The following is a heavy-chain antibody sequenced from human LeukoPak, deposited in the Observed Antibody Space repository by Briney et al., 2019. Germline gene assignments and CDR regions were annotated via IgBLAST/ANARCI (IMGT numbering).Heavy chain of an antibody. CDR2: IRYDGSNK. V-gene: IGHV3-30*02. CDR1: GFTFSSYG. CDR3: AKDLYDILTGYEFDY. J-gene: IGHJ4*02. D-gene: IGHD3-9*01. Sequence: PGGSLRLSCAASGFTFSSYGMHWARQAPGKGLEWVAFIRYDGSNKYYADSVKGRFTISRDNSKNTLYLQMNSLRAEDTAVYYCAKDLYDILTGYEFDYWGQGTLVTVSS.